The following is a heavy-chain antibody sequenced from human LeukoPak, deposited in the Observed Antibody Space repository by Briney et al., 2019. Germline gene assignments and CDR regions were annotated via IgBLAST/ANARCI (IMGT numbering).Heavy chain of an antibody. CDR2: ISAYNGNT. D-gene: IGHD3-16*01. CDR1: GYTFTSYG. Sequence: ASVKVSCKAPGYTFTSYGISWVRQASGQGLEWMGWISAYNGNTNYAQKLQGRVTMTTGTSTSTAYMELRSLRSDDTAVCYCARVIPRLVGFDYWGQGTLVTVSS. V-gene: IGHV1-18*01. J-gene: IGHJ4*02. CDR3: ARVIPRLVGFDY.